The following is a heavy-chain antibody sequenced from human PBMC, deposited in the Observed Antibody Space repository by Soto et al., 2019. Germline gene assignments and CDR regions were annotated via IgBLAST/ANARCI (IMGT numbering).Heavy chain of an antibody. CDR2: IWYDGSNK. Sequence: QVQLVESGGGVVQPGRSLRLSCAASGFTFSSYGRHWVRQAPGKGLEWVAVIWYDGSNKYYADSVKGRFTISRDNSKNTLYLQMNSLRAEDTAVYYCARGGKQYYYYGMDVWGQGTTVTVSS. J-gene: IGHJ6*02. CDR1: GFTFSSYG. CDR3: ARGGKQYYYYGMDV. D-gene: IGHD1-1*01. V-gene: IGHV3-33*01.